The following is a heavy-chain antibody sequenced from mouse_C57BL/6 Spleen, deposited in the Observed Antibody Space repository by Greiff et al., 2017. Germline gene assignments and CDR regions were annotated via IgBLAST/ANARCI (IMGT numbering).Heavy chain of an antibody. V-gene: IGHV1-50*01. CDR1: GYTFTSYW. D-gene: IGHD1-1*01. CDR2: IDPSDSYT. CDR3: ARITTVVAQYYFDY. J-gene: IGHJ2*01. Sequence: QVQLQQPGAELVKPGASVKLSCKASGYTFTSYWMQWVKQRPGQGLEWIGEIDPSDSYTNYNQKFKGKATLTVDTSSSTAYMQRSSLTSEDSSVYYCARITTVVAQYYFDYWGQGTTLTVSS.